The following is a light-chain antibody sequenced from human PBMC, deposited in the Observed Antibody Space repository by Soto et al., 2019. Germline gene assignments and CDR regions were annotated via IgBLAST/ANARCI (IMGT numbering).Light chain of an antibody. CDR2: DAS. J-gene: IGKJ1*01. V-gene: IGKV1-5*01. Sequence: DIQMTQSPSTLTASVGDRVTITCRASQSISNWLAWYQQKPGKAPKVLIYDASSLESGVPSRFSGSGSGTEFTLTISSLQPDDFATYYCQQYYSYPWTFGQGTKVEIK. CDR3: QQYYSYPWT. CDR1: QSISNW.